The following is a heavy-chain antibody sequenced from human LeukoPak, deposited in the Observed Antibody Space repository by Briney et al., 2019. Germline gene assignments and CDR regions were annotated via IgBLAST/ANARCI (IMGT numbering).Heavy chain of an antibody. J-gene: IGHJ4*02. Sequence: SETLSLTCTVSGGSIRSSYYYWSWIRQPPGKGLEWIGYIYYSGSTYYSPSLKSRVTISVDTSKNQFSLKLSSVTAADAAVYYCAIAREEVDYWGQGTLVTVSS. CDR3: AIAREEVDY. V-gene: IGHV4-30-4*01. CDR1: GGSIRSSYYY. CDR2: IYYSGST.